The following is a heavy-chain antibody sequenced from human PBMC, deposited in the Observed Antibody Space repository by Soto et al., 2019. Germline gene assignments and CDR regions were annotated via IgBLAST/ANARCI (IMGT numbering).Heavy chain of an antibody. CDR3: VRYGAAATY. J-gene: IGHJ4*02. Sequence: ASVKVSCKSSGYTFTTYNINWVRQATGQWLEWMGWMNPNSGTTGYAQKFQDRITLTRDISTTTAYMELSSLRSDDTAVYFCVRYGAAATYWGQGTQVTVSS. CDR1: GYTFTTYN. CDR2: MNPNSGTT. V-gene: IGHV1-8*01. D-gene: IGHD2-8*01.